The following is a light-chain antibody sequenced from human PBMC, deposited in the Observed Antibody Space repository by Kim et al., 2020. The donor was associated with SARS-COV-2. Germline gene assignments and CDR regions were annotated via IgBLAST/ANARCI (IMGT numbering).Light chain of an antibody. Sequence: QPVLTQPPSASASLGASVTLTCTLSSGYSNYKVDWYQQRPGKGPRFVMRVGTGGIVGSKGDGIPDRFSVLGSGLNRYLTIKNIQEEDESDYHCGADHGSGSNFAFYVFGTRTKVTIL. CDR2: VGTGGIVG. V-gene: IGLV9-49*01. CDR1: SGYSNYK. CDR3: GADHGSGSNFAFYV. J-gene: IGLJ1*01.